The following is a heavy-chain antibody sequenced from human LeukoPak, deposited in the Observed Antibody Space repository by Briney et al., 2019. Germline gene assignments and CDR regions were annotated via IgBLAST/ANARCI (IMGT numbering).Heavy chain of an antibody. V-gene: IGHV3-30-3*01. D-gene: IGHD6-13*01. Sequence: GGSLRLSCVVSGFTVSSNYMSWVRQAPGKGLEWVAVISYDGSNKYYADSVKGRFTISRDNAKNTLYLQMNSLRAEDTAVYYCARDLMSSSSWFVDAFDIWGQGTMVTVSS. J-gene: IGHJ3*02. CDR2: ISYDGSNK. CDR1: GFTVSSNY. CDR3: ARDLMSSSSWFVDAFDI.